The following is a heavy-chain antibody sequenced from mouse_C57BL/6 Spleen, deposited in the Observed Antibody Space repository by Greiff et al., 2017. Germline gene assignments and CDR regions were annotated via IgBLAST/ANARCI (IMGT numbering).Heavy chain of an antibody. CDR1: GFTFTSYW. V-gene: IGHV1-69*01. CDR2: IAPADSYT. J-gene: IGHJ2*01. Sequence: VQLQQPGAELVMPGASVKLSCKASGFTFTSYWMHWVKQRPGQGLEWIGEIAPADSYTYYPQKFKGRSTFTVDKSSSTAYLQLSSLTSEDSAVYDCARSADCDYWGQGTTLTVSS. CDR3: ARSADCDY.